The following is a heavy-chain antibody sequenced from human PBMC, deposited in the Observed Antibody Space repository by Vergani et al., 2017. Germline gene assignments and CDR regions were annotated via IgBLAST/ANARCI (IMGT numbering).Heavy chain of an antibody. Sequence: QVQLVESGGGEVQPGRSLRLSCAASGFIFSSYGMHWVRQAPGKGLEWVAVIWYDGSNKYYVDSVKGRFTISRDNSKNTLYLQMNSLRAEDTAVYYCARGFDEAFDIWGQGTMVTVSS. CDR1: GFIFSSYG. CDR3: ARGFDEAFDI. V-gene: IGHV3-33*01. D-gene: IGHD3-9*01. CDR2: IWYDGSNK. J-gene: IGHJ3*02.